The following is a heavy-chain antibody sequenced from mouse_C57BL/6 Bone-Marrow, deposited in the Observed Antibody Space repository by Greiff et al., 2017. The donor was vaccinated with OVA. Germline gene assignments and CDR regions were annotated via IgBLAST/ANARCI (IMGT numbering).Heavy chain of an antibody. CDR1: GFTFSSYA. J-gene: IGHJ2*01. CDR2: ISDGGSYT. Sequence: EVKLVESGGGLVKPGGSLKLSCAASGFTFSSYAMSWVRQTPEKRLAWVATISDGGSYTYYPDDVKGRFTISRDNAKNNLYLQRSDLKSEDTAVYDCARDASAVGADYGGQGTTLTVSS. V-gene: IGHV5-4*01. D-gene: IGHD1-1*01. CDR3: ARDASAVGADY.